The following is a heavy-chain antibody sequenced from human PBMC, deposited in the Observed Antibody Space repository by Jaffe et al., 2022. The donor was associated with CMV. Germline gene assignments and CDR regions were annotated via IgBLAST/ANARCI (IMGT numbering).Heavy chain of an antibody. Sequence: QVQLQESGPGLVKPSGTLSLTCAVSGGSISSSNWWSWVRQPPGKGLEWIGEIYHSGSTNYNPSLKSRVTISVDKSKNQFSLKLSSVTAADTAVYYCARVSRYIYSYACYYFDYWGQGTLVTVSS. CDR3: ARVSRYIYSYACYYFDY. D-gene: IGHD5-18*01. CDR2: IYHSGST. V-gene: IGHV4-4*02. J-gene: IGHJ4*02. CDR1: GGSISSSNW.